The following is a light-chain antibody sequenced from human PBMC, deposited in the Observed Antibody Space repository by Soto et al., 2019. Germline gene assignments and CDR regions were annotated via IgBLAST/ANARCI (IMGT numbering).Light chain of an antibody. CDR1: QSLVYSDGDTY. CDR3: LQGSHWPWT. Sequence: DVVLTQSPLSLPVTLGQPASISCRSSQSLVYSDGDTYLTWFQQRPGQSPRRLIYKVSNRDSGVPDRFSGSGSGTDFTLKISRVEAEDVGFYYCLQGSHWPWTFGQGTKVEIK. CDR2: KVS. J-gene: IGKJ1*01. V-gene: IGKV2-30*01.